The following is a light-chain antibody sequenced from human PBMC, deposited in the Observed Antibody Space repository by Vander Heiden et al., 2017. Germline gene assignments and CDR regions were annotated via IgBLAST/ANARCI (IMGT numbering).Light chain of an antibody. CDR3: QQYNSSPEFT. V-gene: IGKV1-5*03. CDR1: QSMSSW. Sequence: DIQMTQSPSTLSASVGDRVTITCRASQSMSSWLAWYQQKPGKAPKLLIYKASSLESGVPSRFSGSGSGTEFTLTISSLQPDDFATYYCQQYNSSPEFTFGPGTKVDIK. CDR2: KAS. J-gene: IGKJ3*01.